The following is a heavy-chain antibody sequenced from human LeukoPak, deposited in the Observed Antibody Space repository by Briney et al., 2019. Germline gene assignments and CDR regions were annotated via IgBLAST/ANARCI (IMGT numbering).Heavy chain of an antibody. CDR1: GYTFTGYY. V-gene: IGHV7-4-1*02. D-gene: IGHD2-15*01. J-gene: IGHJ5*02. CDR3: ARVPFVVMGVTGNWFDP. Sequence: ASVKVSCKASGYTFTGYYMHWVRQAPGQGLEWMGWTNTNSGTPTYAQGFTGRFVFSLDTSVNTAYLQISSLKAEDTAVYYCARVPFVVMGVTGNWFDPWGQGTLVTVSS. CDR2: TNTNSGTP.